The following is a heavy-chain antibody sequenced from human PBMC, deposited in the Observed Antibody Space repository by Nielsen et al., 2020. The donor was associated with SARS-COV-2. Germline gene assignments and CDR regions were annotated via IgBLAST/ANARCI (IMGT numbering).Heavy chain of an antibody. CDR2: INAGNGNT. V-gene: IGHV1-3*01. Sequence: ASVKVSCKASGYTFTGYYMHWVRQAPGQRLEWMGWINAGNGNTKYSQKFQGRVTITRDTSASTAYMELSSLRSEDTAVYYCAREIYSYGPEGAFDIWGQGTMVTVSS. D-gene: IGHD5-18*01. CDR1: GYTFTGYY. CDR3: AREIYSYGPEGAFDI. J-gene: IGHJ3*02.